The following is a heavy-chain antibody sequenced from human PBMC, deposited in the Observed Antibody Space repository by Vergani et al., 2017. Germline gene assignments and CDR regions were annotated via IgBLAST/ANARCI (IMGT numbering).Heavy chain of an antibody. J-gene: IGHJ2*01. CDR3: ARGGVRLHHGYFDL. D-gene: IGHD3-10*01. CDR2: IIPVFGTA. Sequence: QVQLVQSGAEVKKTGSSVKVSCKASGGTFSFYAISWVRQAPGQGLEWMGGIIPVFGTANYAQKFQGRVTITADESTSTAYMELSSLRSEDTAVYYCARGGVRLHHGYFDLWGRGTLVTVSS. V-gene: IGHV1-69*01. CDR1: GGTFSFYA.